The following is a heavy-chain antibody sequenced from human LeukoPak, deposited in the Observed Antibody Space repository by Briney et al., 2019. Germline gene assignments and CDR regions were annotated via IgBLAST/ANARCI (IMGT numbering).Heavy chain of an antibody. D-gene: IGHD3-22*01. Sequence: PGGSLRLSCEDSGFTFRSYEMNWVRQAPGKGLEWIAYLSSSGSAFSYADSVKGRFTIARDNAKNSVYLEMNSLRAEDTAVYYCANFGGDSSGYYYPLDYWGQGTLVTVSS. CDR3: ANFGGDSSGYYYPLDY. V-gene: IGHV3-48*03. CDR1: GFTFRSYE. J-gene: IGHJ4*02. CDR2: LSSSGSAF.